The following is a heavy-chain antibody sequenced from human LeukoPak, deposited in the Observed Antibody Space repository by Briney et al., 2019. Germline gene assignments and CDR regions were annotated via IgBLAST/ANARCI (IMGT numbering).Heavy chain of an antibody. V-gene: IGHV1-69*05. CDR3: ARDSSGYPVGYFEH. J-gene: IGHJ1*01. Sequence: GASVKVSCKASGGPFSRLAFSWVRQGPGQRLEWMGGIIPVYGTPNYAQSFQGRVTITTDDSTSTGYMELSRLTSEDTAIYYCARDSSGYPVGYFEHWGQGTLVTVSS. CDR2: IIPVYGTP. CDR1: GGPFSRLA. D-gene: IGHD3-22*01.